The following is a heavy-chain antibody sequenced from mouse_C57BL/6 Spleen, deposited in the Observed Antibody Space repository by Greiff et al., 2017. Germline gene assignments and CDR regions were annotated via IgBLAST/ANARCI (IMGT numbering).Heavy chain of an antibody. Sequence: VQLQQPGAELVKPGASVKMSCKASGYTFTSYWITWVKQRPGQGLEWIGDIYPGSGSTNYNEKFKSKATLTVDTSSSTAYMQLSSLTSEDSAVYYCARGGGFITTVVVDYWGQGTTLTVSS. CDR3: ARGGGFITTVVVDY. CDR2: IYPGSGST. J-gene: IGHJ2*01. CDR1: GYTFTSYW. V-gene: IGHV1-55*01. D-gene: IGHD1-1*01.